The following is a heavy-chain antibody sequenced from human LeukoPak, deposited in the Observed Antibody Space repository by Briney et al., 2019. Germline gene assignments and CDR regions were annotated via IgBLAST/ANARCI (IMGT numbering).Heavy chain of an antibody. V-gene: IGHV4-59*08. CDR2: VYYSGST. D-gene: IGHD3-10*01. J-gene: IGHJ6*03. Sequence: SETLSLTCTVSGGSISTYYWSWIRQPPGKGLEWIGYVYYSGSTNKNPSLKSRVTISVDTSKNQFSLKLSSVTAADTAVYYCARHNGYYYGSGRQYYYYYMDVWGKGTTVTISS. CDR3: ARHNGYYYGSGRQYYYYYMDV. CDR1: GGSISTYY.